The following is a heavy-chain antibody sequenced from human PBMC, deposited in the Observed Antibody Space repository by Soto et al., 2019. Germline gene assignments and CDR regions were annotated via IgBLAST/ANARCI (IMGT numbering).Heavy chain of an antibody. V-gene: IGHV3-7*03. CDR1: GFTFHNYW. J-gene: IGHJ4*02. CDR3: ARYNNHITFDY. CDR2: IKKVGTEI. D-gene: IGHD1-1*01. Sequence: LSLTCAASGFTFHNYWMNWVRQAPGKGLEWVANIKKVGTEIYYVDSVKGRFTISRDNAKNSLYLQMNNLRAEDTAVYYCARYNNHITFDYWGQGTLVTVSS.